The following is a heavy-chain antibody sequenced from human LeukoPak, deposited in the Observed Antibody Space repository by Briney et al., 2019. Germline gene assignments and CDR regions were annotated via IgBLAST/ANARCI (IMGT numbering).Heavy chain of an antibody. CDR2: IYSGGST. CDR3: ARVPPSAWPLGFDY. D-gene: IGHD3-10*01. V-gene: IGHV3-66*02. J-gene: IGHJ4*02. Sequence: GGSLRLSCAASGLTVSSNYMNWVRQAPGKGLEWVSVIYSGGSTCYADSVKGRFTISRDNSKNTLYLQMNGLRPDDTAVYYCARVPPSAWPLGFDYWGQGTLVTVSS. CDR1: GLTVSSNY.